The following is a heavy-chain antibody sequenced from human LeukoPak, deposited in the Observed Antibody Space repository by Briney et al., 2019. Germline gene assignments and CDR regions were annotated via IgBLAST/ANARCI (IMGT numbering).Heavy chain of an antibody. Sequence: ASVKVSCKASGGTFSSYAISWVRQAPGQGLEWMGGIIPIFGTANYAQKFQGRVTITADESTSTAYMELSSLRSEDTAVYYCARDTRNTIFGVVIPNWFDPWGQGTLVTVSS. V-gene: IGHV1-69*13. CDR2: IIPIFGTA. CDR1: GGTFSSYA. D-gene: IGHD3-3*01. CDR3: ARDTRNTIFGVVIPNWFDP. J-gene: IGHJ5*02.